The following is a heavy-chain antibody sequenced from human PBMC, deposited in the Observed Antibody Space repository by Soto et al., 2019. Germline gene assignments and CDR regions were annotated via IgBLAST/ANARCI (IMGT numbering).Heavy chain of an antibody. V-gene: IGHV4-59*01. Sequence: SETLSLTCTVSAGSISSYYWSWIRQPPGKGLEWIGYINYSGSTNYNPSLKSRVTISVDTSKNQFSLKLSSVTAADTAVYYCARLEGSHYFDYWGQGTLVTVSS. J-gene: IGHJ4*02. CDR3: ARLEGSHYFDY. CDR1: AGSISSYY. D-gene: IGHD3-10*01. CDR2: INYSGST.